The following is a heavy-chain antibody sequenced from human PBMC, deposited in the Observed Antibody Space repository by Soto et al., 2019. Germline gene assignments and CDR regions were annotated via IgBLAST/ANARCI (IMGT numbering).Heavy chain of an antibody. CDR2: IIPIFSTP. CDR3: ARPIQYYFDTSAQSAWFDP. J-gene: IGHJ5*02. CDR1: GGTFGSYA. Sequence: SVKVSCKTSGGTFGSYAISWVRQAPGQGLEWMGGIIPIFSTPNYAQKFQGRVTITADESTSTAYMELSSLRSEDTAVYYCARPIQYYFDTSAQSAWFDPWGQGTLVTVSS. V-gene: IGHV1-69*13. D-gene: IGHD3-22*01.